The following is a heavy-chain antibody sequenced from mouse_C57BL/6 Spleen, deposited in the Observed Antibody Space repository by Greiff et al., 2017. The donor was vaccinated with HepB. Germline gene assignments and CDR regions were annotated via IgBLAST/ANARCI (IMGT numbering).Heavy chain of an antibody. CDR2: IYPGSGNT. D-gene: IGHD1-1*01. CDR3: ARSAGGYGDY. CDR1: GYSFTSYY. J-gene: IGHJ2*01. Sequence: QVQLQQSGPELVKPGASVKISCKASGYSFTSYYIHWVKQRPGQGLEWIGWIYPGSGNTKYNEKFKGKATLPADTTSSTAYMQLSSLTSEDSAVYYWARSAGGYGDYWGQGTTLTVSS. V-gene: IGHV1-66*01.